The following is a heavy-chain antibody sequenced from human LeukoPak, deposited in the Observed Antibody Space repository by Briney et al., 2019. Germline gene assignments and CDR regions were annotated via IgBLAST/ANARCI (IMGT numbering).Heavy chain of an antibody. V-gene: IGHV4-39*07. Sequence: SETLSLTCTVSGGSISSSSYYWGWIRQPPGKGLEWIGSIYYSGSTYYNPSLKSRVTISVDTSKNQFSLKLSSVTAADTAVYYCARTYSGSYWDYYYYYMDVWGKGTTVTISS. CDR3: ARTYSGSYWDYYYYYMDV. J-gene: IGHJ6*03. CDR1: GGSISSSSYY. D-gene: IGHD1-26*01. CDR2: IYYSGST.